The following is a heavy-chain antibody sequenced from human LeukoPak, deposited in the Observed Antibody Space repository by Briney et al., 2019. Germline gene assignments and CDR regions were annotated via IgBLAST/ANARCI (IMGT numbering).Heavy chain of an antibody. D-gene: IGHD3-10*01. CDR1: GGSISSGSYY. CDR2: IYTSGST. J-gene: IGHJ5*02. CDR3: ARGGYYGLGNGFRFDP. Sequence: PSETLSLTCTVSGGSISSGSYYWSWIRQPAGKGLEWIGRIYTSGSTNYNPSLKSRVTISVDTSKNQFPLKLSSVTPADTAVCYCARGGYYGLGNGFRFDPWGQGTLVTVSS. V-gene: IGHV4-61*02.